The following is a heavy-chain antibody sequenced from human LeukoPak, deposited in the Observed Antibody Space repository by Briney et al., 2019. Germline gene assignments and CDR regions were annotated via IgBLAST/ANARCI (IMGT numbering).Heavy chain of an antibody. V-gene: IGHV3-33*01. J-gene: IGHJ6*04. Sequence: GRSLRLSCAAPGFTFSSYGTHWVRQAPGKGLEWVAVIWHDGSEKYYADSVRGRFTISRDNSKNTLYLQMNSPRAEDTAVYYCARWAAAMDVWGKGTTVTVSS. CDR2: IWHDGSEK. CDR3: ARWAAAMDV. CDR1: GFTFSSYG. D-gene: IGHD2-2*01.